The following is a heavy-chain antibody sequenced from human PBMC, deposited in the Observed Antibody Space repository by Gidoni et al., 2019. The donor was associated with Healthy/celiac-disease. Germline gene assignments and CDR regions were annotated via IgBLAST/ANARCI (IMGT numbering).Heavy chain of an antibody. J-gene: IGHJ4*02. CDR3: AREEYDYIWGNLFDY. V-gene: IGHV3-21*01. CDR2: ISSSSSYI. Sequence: EVQLVESGGGLVKPGGSLRLSCAASGFTFSSYSMNWVRQAPGKGLEWVSSISSSSSYIDYADSVKGRFTISRDNAKNSLYLQMNSLRAEDTAVYYCAREEYDYIWGNLFDYWGQGTLVTVSS. D-gene: IGHD3-16*01. CDR1: GFTFSSYS.